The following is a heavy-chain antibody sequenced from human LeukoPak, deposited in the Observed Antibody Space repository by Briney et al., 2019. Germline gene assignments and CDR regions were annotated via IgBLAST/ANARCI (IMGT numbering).Heavy chain of an antibody. D-gene: IGHD1-26*01. V-gene: IGHV3-21*01. Sequence: KSGGSLRLSCAASGFTFSSYSMNWVRQAPGKGLEWVSSISSSSSYIYYADSVKGRFTISRDNAKNSLYLQMNSLRAEDTAVYYCAREQSGSPAYWGQGTLVTVSS. CDR1: GFTFSSYS. CDR3: AREQSGSPAY. J-gene: IGHJ4*02. CDR2: ISSSSSYI.